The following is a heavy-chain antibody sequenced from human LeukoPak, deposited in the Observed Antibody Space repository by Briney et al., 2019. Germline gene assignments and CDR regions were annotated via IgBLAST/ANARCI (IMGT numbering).Heavy chain of an antibody. CDR2: IIPILDTS. J-gene: IGHJ3*02. CDR3: AGDRTGDQSAFDI. Sequence: ASVKVSCKASGGSLNRYAISWVRQAPGQGLEWVGGIIPILDTSNHAQKLQGRVTITADESTGTAYMELSSLRSEDTAVYYCAGDRTGDQSAFDIWGQGTMVTVSS. V-gene: IGHV1-69*13. CDR1: GGSLNRYA. D-gene: IGHD2-21*01.